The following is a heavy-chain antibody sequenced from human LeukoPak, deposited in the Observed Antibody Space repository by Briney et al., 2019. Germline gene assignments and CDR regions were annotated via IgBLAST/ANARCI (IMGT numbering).Heavy chain of an antibody. V-gene: IGHV1-69*06. Sequence: SVKVSCKASGGTFSSYAISWVRQAPGQGLEWMGGIIPIFGTANYAQKFQGRVTITADKSTSTAYMELSSLRSEDTAVYYCARQVPDYDDYVDYWGQGTLVTVSS. CDR1: GGTFSSYA. J-gene: IGHJ4*02. CDR2: IIPIFGTA. D-gene: IGHD4-17*01. CDR3: ARQVPDYDDYVDY.